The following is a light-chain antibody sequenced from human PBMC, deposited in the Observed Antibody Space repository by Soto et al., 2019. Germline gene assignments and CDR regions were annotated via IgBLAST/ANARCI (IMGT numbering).Light chain of an antibody. CDR3: QQYYSTPPWT. V-gene: IGKV4-1*01. J-gene: IGKJ1*01. Sequence: DTVMTQSPDSLAVSLGERATINCKSSQTVLYSSNNKNFLAWYQQKPGQTPKLLIYWASTRESGVPDRFSGSGSGTDFTLTISSLQAEDVAVYYCQQYYSTPPWTFGQGTKVEIK. CDR2: WAS. CDR1: QTVLYSSNNKNF.